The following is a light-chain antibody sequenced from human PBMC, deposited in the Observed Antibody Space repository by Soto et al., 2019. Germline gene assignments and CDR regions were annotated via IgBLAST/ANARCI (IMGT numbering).Light chain of an antibody. CDR3: QQYGNSPPYT. J-gene: IGKJ2*01. CDR1: QSVSSNY. CDR2: GAS. V-gene: IGKV3-20*01. Sequence: EIVLTQSPGTLSLSPGERATLSCRASQSVSSNYLAWYQQKAGQAPRLLIYGASRRATGIPDRFSGSGSGTDFTLNLSRLEPEDFAVYYCQQYGNSPPYTFGQGTRLEIK.